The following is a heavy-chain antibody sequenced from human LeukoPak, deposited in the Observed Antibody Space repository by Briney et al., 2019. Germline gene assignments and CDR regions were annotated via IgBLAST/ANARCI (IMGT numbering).Heavy chain of an antibody. CDR2: IYHRGDT. CDR3: ARAWGRPGDTSSFDY. Sequence: SETLSLTCTVSGGSISNYYWSWIRQPPGKGLEWIGYIYHRGDTNYNPSLKSRVTMSVDTSKNQFSLKLSSVTAADTAVYYCARAWGRPGDTSSFDYWGQGTLVTVSS. J-gene: IGHJ4*02. V-gene: IGHV4-59*01. CDR1: GGSISNYY. D-gene: IGHD2-21*02.